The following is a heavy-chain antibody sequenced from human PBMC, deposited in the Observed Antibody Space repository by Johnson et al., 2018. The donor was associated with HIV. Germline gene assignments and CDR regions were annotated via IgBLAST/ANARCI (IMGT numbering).Heavy chain of an antibody. Sequence: QVHLVESGGGVVQPGTSLRLSCAASGFTFSSFAMHWVRQAPGKGLEWMAFISYDGSNKYFTDSVRGRFTISRDNSKNTLFLQMNSLRAEDTAVYYCARDASLRFLEWFDAFDIWGQGTMVTVSS. J-gene: IGHJ3*02. CDR2: ISYDGSNK. CDR3: ARDASLRFLEWFDAFDI. CDR1: GFTFSSFA. V-gene: IGHV3-30-3*01. D-gene: IGHD3-3*01.